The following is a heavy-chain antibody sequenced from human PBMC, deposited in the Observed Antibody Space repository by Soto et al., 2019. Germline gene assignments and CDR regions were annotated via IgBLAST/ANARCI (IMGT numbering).Heavy chain of an antibody. CDR1: GYSFTSYW. V-gene: IGHV5-51*01. CDR3: ASLSVYSYGPPYYYGMDV. Sequence: GESLKISCKGSGYSFTSYWIGWVRQMPGKGLEWMGIIYPGDSDTRYSPSFQGQVTISADKSISTAYLQWSSLKASDTAMYYCASLSVYSYGPPYYYGMDVWGQGTTVTVSS. D-gene: IGHD5-18*01. J-gene: IGHJ6*02. CDR2: IYPGDSDT.